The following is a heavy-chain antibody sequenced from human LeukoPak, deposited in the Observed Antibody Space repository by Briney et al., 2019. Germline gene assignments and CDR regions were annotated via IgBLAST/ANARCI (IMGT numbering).Heavy chain of an antibody. CDR2: IYSGGST. V-gene: IGHV3-NL1*01. D-gene: IGHD6-6*01. J-gene: IGHJ4*02. CDR3: ARDLQARPLYYFDY. Sequence: GGSLRLSCAASGFTFDDYAMHWVRQAPGKGLEWVSAIYSGGSTYHADSVKGRFTISRDNSKNTLYLQMNSLRAEDTAVYYCARDLQARPLYYFDYWGQGTLVTVSS. CDR1: GFTFDDYA.